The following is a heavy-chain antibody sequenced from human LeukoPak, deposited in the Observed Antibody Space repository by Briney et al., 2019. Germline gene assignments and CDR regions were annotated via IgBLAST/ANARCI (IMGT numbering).Heavy chain of an antibody. Sequence: SETLSLTCTVSGGSISSSSYYWGWIRQPPGKGLEWIGSIYYSGSTYYNPSLKSRVTISVDTSKNQFSLKLSSVTAADTAVYYCARAVTSKVWYYYYYMDVWGKGTTVTVSS. CDR1: GGSISSSSYY. D-gene: IGHD3-16*01. CDR3: ARAVTSKVWYYYYYMDV. CDR2: IYYSGST. V-gene: IGHV4-39*07. J-gene: IGHJ6*03.